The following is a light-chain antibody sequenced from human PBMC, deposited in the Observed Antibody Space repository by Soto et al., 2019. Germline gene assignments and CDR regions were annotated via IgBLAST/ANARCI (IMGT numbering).Light chain of an antibody. CDR2: GAS. CDR3: QQYGXSPIT. CDR1: QSVTSDY. Sequence: EIVLTQSPGTLSFSPGERATLSCRASQSVTSDYLAWYHQKPGQVPRLLIYGASSRATGIPDRFSGSGSGTDFTLTISRLDPEDFAVYYCQQYGXSPITFGQGTRLEIK. V-gene: IGKV3-20*01. J-gene: IGKJ5*01.